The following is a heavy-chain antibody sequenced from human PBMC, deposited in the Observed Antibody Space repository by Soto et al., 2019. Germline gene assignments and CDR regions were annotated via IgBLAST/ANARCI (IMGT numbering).Heavy chain of an antibody. J-gene: IGHJ4*02. CDR1: GFTFSSYA. V-gene: IGHV3-23*01. CDR3: ASGRDGYNCDY. Sequence: PGGSLRFSCAASGFTFSSYAMSWVRQAPGKGLECVSAISGSGGSTYYADSVKGRFTISRDNSKNTLYLQMNSLRAEDTAVYYCASGRDGYNCDYWGQGTLVTVSS. D-gene: IGHD5-12*01. CDR2: ISGSGGST.